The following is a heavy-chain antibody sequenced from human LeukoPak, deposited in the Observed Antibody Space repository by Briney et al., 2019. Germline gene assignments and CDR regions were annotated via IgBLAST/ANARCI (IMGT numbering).Heavy chain of an antibody. Sequence: ASVKVSCKTSGYSFLAHYIHWVRQAPGQGLEWMGWINPNSGATVLAQKFQGAVSITRDTSSTTAYMELSRLTSDDTAVYSCARDLYGSLTYGLDSWGQGTLVIVSS. CDR3: ARDLYGSLTYGLDS. V-gene: IGHV1-2*02. CDR1: GYSFLAHY. J-gene: IGHJ4*02. D-gene: IGHD3-10*01. CDR2: INPNSGAT.